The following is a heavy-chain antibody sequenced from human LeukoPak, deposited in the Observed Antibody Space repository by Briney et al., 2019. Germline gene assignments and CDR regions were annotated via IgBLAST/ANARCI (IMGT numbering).Heavy chain of an antibody. V-gene: IGHV3-30-3*01. Sequence: AGGSLRLSCAASGFTFSSYAMHGVRQAPGKGLEWVAVISYDGSNKYYADSVKGRFTISRDNSKNTLYLQMNSLRAEDTAVYYCARDGSGYYDSSARLDYWGQGTLVTVSS. J-gene: IGHJ4*02. CDR1: GFTFSSYA. D-gene: IGHD3-22*01. CDR2: ISYDGSNK. CDR3: ARDGSGYYDSSARLDY.